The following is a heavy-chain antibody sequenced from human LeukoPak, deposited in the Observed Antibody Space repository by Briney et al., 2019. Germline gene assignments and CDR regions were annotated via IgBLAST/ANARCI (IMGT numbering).Heavy chain of an antibody. V-gene: IGHV3-15*01. CDR1: GFTFSNAW. D-gene: IGHD3-22*01. Sequence: GGPLRLSCAASGFTFSNAWMSWVRQAPGKGLEWVGRIKSKTDGGTTDYAAPVKGRFTISRDDSKNTLYLQMNSLKTEDTAVYYCTTGPGYYYDSSGYAFLAFDIWGQGTMVTVSS. CDR2: IKSKTDGGTT. J-gene: IGHJ3*02. CDR3: TTGPGYYYDSSGYAFLAFDI.